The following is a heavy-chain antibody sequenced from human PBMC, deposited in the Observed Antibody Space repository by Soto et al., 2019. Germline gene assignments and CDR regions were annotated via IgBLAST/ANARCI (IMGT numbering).Heavy chain of an antibody. CDR1: GFIFDNHA. CDR3: VKEGGMKYFDF. V-gene: IGHV3-9*01. J-gene: IGHJ2*01. D-gene: IGHD3-16*01. Sequence: EVQLVESGGGLVQPGRSLRLSCTASGFIFDNHAMHWVRQAPGKGLEWVAGVTWNSVATGYADSVKGRFTLSRDNAKNSLYLQMNSLSAEDTAVYFCVKEGGMKYFDFWGRGTVVTVSS. CDR2: VTWNSVAT.